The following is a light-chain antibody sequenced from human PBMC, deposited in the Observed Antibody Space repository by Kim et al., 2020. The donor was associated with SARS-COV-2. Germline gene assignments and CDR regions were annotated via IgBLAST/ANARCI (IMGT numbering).Light chain of an antibody. V-gene: IGLV3-21*01. Sequence: SYELTQPPSVSATPGETARITCGGNNIGSRGVHWYQQRPGQAPVRVVYSDSDRPSGVPERFSGSNSENTATLTISRVEAGDEADYYCQVWDSSRDQGVFGTGTKVTVL. CDR1: NIGSRG. CDR3: QVWDSSRDQGV. J-gene: IGLJ1*01. CDR2: SDS.